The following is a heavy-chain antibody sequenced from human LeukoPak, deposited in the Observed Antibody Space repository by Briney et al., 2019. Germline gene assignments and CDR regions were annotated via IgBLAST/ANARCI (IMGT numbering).Heavy chain of an antibody. V-gene: IGHV3-30*02. CDR2: IRYDGNK. J-gene: IGHJ4*02. CDR1: GFIFSSSG. CDR3: ARTQYNWNAYFDY. D-gene: IGHD1-20*01. Sequence: PGGSPRLSCAASGFIFSSSGMHWVRRAPGKGLEWVAFIRYDGNKHYADFVKGRFTISRDNSNNTLSLQMNSLRSEDTAVYYCARTQYNWNAYFDYWGQGTLVTVSS.